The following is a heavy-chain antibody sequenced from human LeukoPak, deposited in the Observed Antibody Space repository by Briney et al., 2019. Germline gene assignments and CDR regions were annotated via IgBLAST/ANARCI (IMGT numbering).Heavy chain of an antibody. CDR1: GGSISSSSYY. V-gene: IGHV4-39*07. D-gene: IGHD3-22*01. CDR3: ARSGRGRYYYDSSGYYYY. Sequence: PSETLSLTCTVSGGSISSSSYYWGWIRQPPGKGLEWIGSIYYSGSTYYNPSLKSRVTISVDTSKNQFSLKLSSVTAADTAVYYCARSGRGRYYYDSSGYYYYWGQGTLVTVSS. CDR2: IYYSGST. J-gene: IGHJ4*02.